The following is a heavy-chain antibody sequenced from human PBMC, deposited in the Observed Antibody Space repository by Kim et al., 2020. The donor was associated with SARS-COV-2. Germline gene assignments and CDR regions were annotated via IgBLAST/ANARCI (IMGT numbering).Heavy chain of an antibody. D-gene: IGHD3-3*01. CDR1: GFTFSSYW. CDR2: IKQDGSEK. CDR3: ARDSSGPDFWSGYSYYYYYSMDV. Sequence: GGSLRLSCAASGFTFSSYWMSWVRQAPGKGLEWVANIKQDGSEKYYVDSVKGRFTISRDNAKNSLYLQMNSLRAEDTAVYYCARDSSGPDFWSGYSYYYYYSMDVWGKGTTVTVSS. J-gene: IGHJ6*03. V-gene: IGHV3-7*01.